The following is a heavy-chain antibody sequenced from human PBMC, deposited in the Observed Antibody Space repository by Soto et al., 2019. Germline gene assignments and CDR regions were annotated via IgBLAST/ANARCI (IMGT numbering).Heavy chain of an antibody. Sequence: GASVKVSCKASGYTFTSYGISWVRQAPGQGLEWMGWISAYNGNTNYAQKLQGRVTMTTDTSTSTAYMELRSLRSDDTAVYYCARDPLMSMEGSYAYWGQGTLVTVSS. CDR1: GYTFTSYG. CDR2: ISAYNGNT. CDR3: ARDPLMSMEGSYAY. V-gene: IGHV1-18*04. D-gene: IGHD1-26*01. J-gene: IGHJ4*02.